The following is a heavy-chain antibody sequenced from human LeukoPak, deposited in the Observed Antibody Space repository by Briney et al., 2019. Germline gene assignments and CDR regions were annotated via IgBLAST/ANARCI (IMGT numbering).Heavy chain of an antibody. CDR3: AKDRWKVDSGSYSYYYGMDV. J-gene: IGHJ6*02. CDR1: GFMFSSYA. Sequence: GGSLRLSCAASGFMFSSYAVNWVRQAPGKGLEGVSGISGSGDSTYYADSVKGRFTIARDNSKNTLYLQMNSLRAEDTAVYYCAKDRWKVDSGSYSYYYGMDVWGQGTTVTVSS. V-gene: IGHV3-23*01. D-gene: IGHD1-26*01. CDR2: ISGSGDST.